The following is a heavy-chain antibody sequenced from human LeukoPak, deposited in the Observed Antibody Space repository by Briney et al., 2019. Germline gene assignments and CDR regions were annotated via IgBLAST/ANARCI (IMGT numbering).Heavy chain of an antibody. V-gene: IGHV3-21*04. CDR2: ISSSSSTYI. D-gene: IGHD5-18*01. Sequence: GGSLRLSCAASGFTFSSSSMNWVRQAPGKGLEWVSSISSSSSTYIYYADSVKGRFTISRDNAKNSLYLQMNSLRAEDTAVYYCASGRGLYSFYAFNVWGQGTMVTVSS. CDR3: ASGRGLYSFYAFNV. J-gene: IGHJ3*01. CDR1: GFTFSSSS.